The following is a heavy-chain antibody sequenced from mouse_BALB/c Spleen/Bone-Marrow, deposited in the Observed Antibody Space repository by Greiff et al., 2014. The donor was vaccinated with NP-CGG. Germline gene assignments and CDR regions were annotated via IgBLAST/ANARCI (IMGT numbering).Heavy chain of an antibody. V-gene: IGHV1-7*01. J-gene: IGHJ4*01. CDR2: INPSTGYT. CDR3: ARGNPLYAMDY. CDR1: GYTFTSYW. Sequence: VQLVESGAELAKPGASVKMSCKASGYTFTSYWMHWVKQRPGQGLEWIGYINPSTGYTDYNQKFNDKATLTADKSSSTAYMQLSSLTSKDSAVYYCARGNPLYAMDYWGQGTSATVSS. D-gene: IGHD2-1*01.